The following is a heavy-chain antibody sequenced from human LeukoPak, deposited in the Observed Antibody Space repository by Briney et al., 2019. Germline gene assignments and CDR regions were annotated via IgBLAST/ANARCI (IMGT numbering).Heavy chain of an antibody. CDR2: ISGSGGNT. D-gene: IGHD4-11*01. CDR3: AKDLHESRNYVGRFDS. V-gene: IGHV3-23*01. CDR1: GVAFTIDA. J-gene: IGHJ5*01. Sequence: RGSLRLSRVASGVAFTIDAMDCVPDAPRGGLGWGSAISGSGGNTYYADPVRVRFTISKEHSKTTIFLQINRPRAPETAVYYRAKDLHESRNYVGRFDSWGQGTLVTVSS.